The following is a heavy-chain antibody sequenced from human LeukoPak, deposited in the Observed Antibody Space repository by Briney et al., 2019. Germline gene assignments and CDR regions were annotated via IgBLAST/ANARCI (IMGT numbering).Heavy chain of an antibody. J-gene: IGHJ4*02. Sequence: GGSLRLSCAAPGFTFNGSAMHWVRQASGKGLQWVGRITSKADYYATAYAASVKDRFTISRDDSKNTAYLQMNSLKTEDTAVYYCSRGGPYSDYWGQGTLVTVSS. CDR2: ITSKADYYAT. D-gene: IGHD3-10*01. CDR3: SRGGPYSDY. V-gene: IGHV3-73*01. CDR1: GFTFNGSA.